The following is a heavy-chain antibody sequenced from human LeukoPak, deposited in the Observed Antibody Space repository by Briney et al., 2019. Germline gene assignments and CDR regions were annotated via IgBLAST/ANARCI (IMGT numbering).Heavy chain of an antibody. D-gene: IGHD3-22*01. CDR1: GFTVSSNC. Sequence: PGGSLRLSCAASGFTVSSNCMSWVRQAPGKGLEWVSVIYSGGSTYYADSVKGRFTISRDNSKNTLYLQMNSLRAEDTAVYYCARDFLDDSSGYSLGAHDAFDIWGQGTMVTVSS. CDR2: IYSGGST. CDR3: ARDFLDDSSGYSLGAHDAFDI. V-gene: IGHV3-66*01. J-gene: IGHJ3*02.